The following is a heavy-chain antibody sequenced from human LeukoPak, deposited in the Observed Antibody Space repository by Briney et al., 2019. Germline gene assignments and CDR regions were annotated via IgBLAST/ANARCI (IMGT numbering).Heavy chain of an antibody. CDR1: GDSIRSGTYY. J-gene: IGHJ4*02. D-gene: IGHD3-22*01. CDR3: ARLRQDYYYDSSGSSSYFDY. Sequence: PSETLSLTCRVSGDSIRSGTYYWGWIRQPPGKGLEWIGSIYYSGSTYYNPSLKSRFTISVDTSKNQFSLKLSSVTAADTAVYYCARLRQDYYYDSSGSSSYFDYWGQGTLVTVSS. CDR2: IYYSGST. V-gene: IGHV4-39*01.